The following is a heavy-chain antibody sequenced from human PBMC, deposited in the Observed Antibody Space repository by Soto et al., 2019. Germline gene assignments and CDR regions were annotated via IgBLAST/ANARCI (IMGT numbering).Heavy chain of an antibody. CDR3: AREDSSGFDAFDI. CDR1: GFTFSDYY. D-gene: IGHD6-19*01. Sequence: GGSLRLSCAASGFTFSDYYMRRIRQAPGKGLEWVSYISSSGSTIYYADSVKGRFTISRDNAKNSLYLQMNSLRAEDTAVYYCAREDSSGFDAFDIWGQGTMVTVSS. V-gene: IGHV3-11*01. J-gene: IGHJ3*02. CDR2: ISSSGSTI.